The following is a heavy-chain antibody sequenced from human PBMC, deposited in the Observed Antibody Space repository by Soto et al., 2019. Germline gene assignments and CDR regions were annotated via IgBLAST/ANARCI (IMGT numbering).Heavy chain of an antibody. CDR3: AGIEGVAGAPYYYYMDV. CDR1: GYTFSNYG. D-gene: IGHD6-19*01. V-gene: IGHV1-18*01. CDR2: ISAYNGDT. Sequence: QVQLVQSGAEVKKPGASVKVSCKASGYTFSNYGITWVRQAPGQGLEWMGWISAYNGDTNYAQKLQGRVNLMTDTSTSTAYMELRSLRSDDTAVYFCAGIEGVAGAPYYYYMDVWGKGTAVTVSS. J-gene: IGHJ6*03.